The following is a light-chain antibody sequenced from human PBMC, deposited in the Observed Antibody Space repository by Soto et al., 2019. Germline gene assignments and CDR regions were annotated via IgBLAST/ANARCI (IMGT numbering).Light chain of an antibody. Sequence: QSVLTQPPSVSGAPGQRVTISCTGSSSNIGAGYDVHWYQQLPGTAPKLLIYGNSNRPSGVPDRFSGSKSGTSASLAITGLQDEDEADYSCQSYDSSLSGRVVFGGGTKLTVL. CDR2: GNS. CDR3: QSYDSSLSGRVV. CDR1: SSNIGAGYD. V-gene: IGLV1-40*01. J-gene: IGLJ2*01.